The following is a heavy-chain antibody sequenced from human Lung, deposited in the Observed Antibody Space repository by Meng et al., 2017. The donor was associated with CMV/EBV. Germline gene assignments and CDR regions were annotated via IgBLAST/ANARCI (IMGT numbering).Heavy chain of an antibody. V-gene: IGHV4-4*02. J-gene: IGHJ1*01. D-gene: IGHD3-10*01. CDR2: IPHRGSS. CDR1: GDSITNHNW. CDR3: LRRSGGSV. Sequence: QVQLRESGPARVKPSETLSLTCAVSGDSITNHNWWSWVRQPPGKGLEWIGEIPHRGSSAYNPSLKSRVSMSIDKSKNQFSLKLTSVTAADTAVYHCLRRSGGSVWGQGTLVTVSS.